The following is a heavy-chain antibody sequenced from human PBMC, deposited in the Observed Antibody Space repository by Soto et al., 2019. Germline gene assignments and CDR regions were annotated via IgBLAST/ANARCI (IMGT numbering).Heavy chain of an antibody. J-gene: IGHJ6*02. D-gene: IGHD2-15*01. CDR2: IYYSGST. CDR3: ARDQGCSGGSCYSDYYYYGMDV. Sequence: PSETLSLTCTVSGGSISSYYWSWIRQPPGKGLEWIGYIYYSGSTNYNPSLKSRVTISVDTSKNQFSLKLSSVTAADTAVYYCARDQGCSGGSCYSDYYYYGMDVWGQGTTVTV. CDR1: GGSISSYY. V-gene: IGHV4-59*01.